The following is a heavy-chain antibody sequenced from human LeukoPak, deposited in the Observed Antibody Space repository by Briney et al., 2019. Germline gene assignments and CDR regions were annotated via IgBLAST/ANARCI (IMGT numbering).Heavy chain of an antibody. CDR1: GYTFPRYG. J-gene: IGHJ5*02. D-gene: IGHD6-13*01. CDR2: INPNSGGT. V-gene: IGHV1-2*04. CDR3: ARLSAAAGTLAGFDP. Sequence: ASVKVSCKASGYTFPRYGISWVRQAPGQGLEWMGWINPNSGGTNYAQKFQGWVTMTRDTSISTAYMELSRLRSDDTAVYYCARLSAAAGTLAGFDPWGQGTLVTVSS.